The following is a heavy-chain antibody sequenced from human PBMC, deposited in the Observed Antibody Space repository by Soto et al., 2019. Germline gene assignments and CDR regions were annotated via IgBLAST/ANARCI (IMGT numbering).Heavy chain of an antibody. CDR2: ISSSSSYI. D-gene: IGHD6-6*01. CDR3: ARSEGNSSFVSRLRNTLYGMDV. V-gene: IGHV3-21*01. J-gene: IGHJ6*02. CDR1: GFTFSSYS. Sequence: PGGSLRLSCAASGFTFSSYSMNWVRQAPGKGLEWVSSISSSSSYIYYADSVKGRFTISRDNAKNSLYLQMNRLRAEDTAVYYCARSEGNSSFVSRLRNTLYGMDVWGQGTTVTVSS.